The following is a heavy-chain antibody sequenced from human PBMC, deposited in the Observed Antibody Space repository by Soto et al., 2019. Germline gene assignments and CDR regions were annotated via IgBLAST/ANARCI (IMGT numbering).Heavy chain of an antibody. D-gene: IGHD3-10*01. CDR3: AGDPYYYGSAF. CDR2: ISGGGTTM. Sequence: GGSLRLSCAASGFRFSDHYMTWIRQAPGKGLEWVSKISGGGTTMYYADSVKGRFTVSRDNAKNSLYLQMNSLRAEDTAVYYCAGDPYYYGSAFWGQGTLVTVSS. J-gene: IGHJ4*02. CDR1: GFRFSDHY. V-gene: IGHV3-11*01.